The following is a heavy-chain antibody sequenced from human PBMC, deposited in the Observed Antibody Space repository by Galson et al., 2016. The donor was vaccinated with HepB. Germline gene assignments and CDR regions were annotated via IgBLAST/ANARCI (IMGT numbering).Heavy chain of an antibody. V-gene: IGHV3-23*01. CDR3: TKAATPVFYYHGMDV. Sequence: SLRLSCAASEFTFSSYAMSWVRQAPGKGLEWVSAIDSSGHSTYYTDSVTGRFTIPRDNSKNTLYLQMNRLRYEDTAVYYCTKAATPVFYYHGMDVWGQGTTVTVSS. J-gene: IGHJ6*02. CDR1: EFTFSSYA. CDR2: IDSSGHST.